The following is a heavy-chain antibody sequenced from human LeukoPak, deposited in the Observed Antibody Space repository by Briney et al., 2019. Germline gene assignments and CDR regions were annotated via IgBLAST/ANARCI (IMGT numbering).Heavy chain of an antibody. CDR2: IYYSGST. J-gene: IGHJ5*02. CDR3: AGEDFSTMRWFDP. Sequence: SETLSLTCTVSGVSVSSGDYHWNWVRQPPGKGLEWIGYIYYSGSTYYNPSLKSRVTISIDTSKNQFSLKLSSVTAADTAVYYCAGEDFSTMRWFDPWGQGTLVTVSS. V-gene: IGHV4-30-4*01. CDR1: GVSVSSGDYH. D-gene: IGHD2-2*01.